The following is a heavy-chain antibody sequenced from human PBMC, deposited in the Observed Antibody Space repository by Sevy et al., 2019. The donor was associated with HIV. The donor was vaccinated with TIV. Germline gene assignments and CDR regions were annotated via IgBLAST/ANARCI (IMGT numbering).Heavy chain of an antibody. Sequence: ASVKVSCKASGGTFRQFPISWVRQAPGQGLEWMGGIIPIFAKVNYAGKFQGRVTITADESTSTGYMELSSLRSEDTAIDFCARRDKALDRPKCPPIYHYDLDVWGQGTTVTVSS. D-gene: IGHD5-18*01. J-gene: IGHJ6*02. V-gene: IGHV1-69*13. CDR2: IIPIFAKV. CDR1: GGTFRQFP. CDR3: ARRDKALDRPKCPPIYHYDLDV.